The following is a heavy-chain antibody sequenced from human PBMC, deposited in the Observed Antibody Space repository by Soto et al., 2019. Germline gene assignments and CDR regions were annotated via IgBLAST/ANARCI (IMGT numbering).Heavy chain of an antibody. V-gene: IGHV3-33*06. D-gene: IGHD3-10*01. Sequence: GGSLRLSCAASGFTFSSYGMHWVRQALGKGLEWVAVIWYDGSNKYYADSVKGRFTISRDNSKNTLYPQMNSLRAEDTAVYYCAKGGSGSYYFDYWGQGTLVTVSS. CDR2: IWYDGSNK. J-gene: IGHJ4*02. CDR1: GFTFSSYG. CDR3: AKGGSGSYYFDY.